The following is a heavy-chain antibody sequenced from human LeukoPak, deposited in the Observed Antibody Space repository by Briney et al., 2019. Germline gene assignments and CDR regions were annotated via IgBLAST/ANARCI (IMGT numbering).Heavy chain of an antibody. J-gene: IGHJ4*02. D-gene: IGHD3-3*01. CDR2: ISGSGGST. CDR1: GFTFSRYA. CDR3: ANPRDFWSGYPEGGDY. V-gene: IGHV3-23*01. Sequence: GGSLRLSCAASGFTFSRYAMSWVRQAPGKGLEWVSAISGSGGSTYYADSVKGRFTISRDNSKNTLYLQMNSLRAEDTAVYYCANPRDFWSGYPEGGDYWGQGTLVTVSS.